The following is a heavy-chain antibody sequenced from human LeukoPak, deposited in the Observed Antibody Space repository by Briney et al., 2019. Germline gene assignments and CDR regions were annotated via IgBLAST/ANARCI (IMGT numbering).Heavy chain of an antibody. Sequence: ASVKVSCKASGYTFTGYYMHWVRQAPGQGLEWMGWINPNSGGTNYAQKFQGRVTMTRDTSISTAYMELSRLRSDDTAVYYCARGEALYSSGWYLTTEGFDPWGQGTLVTVSS. CDR3: ARGEALYSSGWYLTTEGFDP. J-gene: IGHJ5*02. D-gene: IGHD6-13*01. CDR1: GYTFTGYY. CDR2: INPNSGGT. V-gene: IGHV1-2*02.